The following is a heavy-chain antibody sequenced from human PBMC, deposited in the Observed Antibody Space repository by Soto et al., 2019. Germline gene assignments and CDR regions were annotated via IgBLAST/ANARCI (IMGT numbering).Heavy chain of an antibody. Sequence: QVQLVESWGGVVQPGTSLRLSCAASGFLFRNYAMHWVRQSPAKGLEWLAVISFDGANIFYAGAAKGRFTISRDNSKQTLYLQLDSLRPEDTGVYFCARDPYGGYIFDSWGQGTQVTLSS. CDR1: GFLFRNYA. V-gene: IGHV3-30-3*01. D-gene: IGHD5-12*01. J-gene: IGHJ4*02. CDR3: ARDPYGGYIFDS. CDR2: ISFDGANI.